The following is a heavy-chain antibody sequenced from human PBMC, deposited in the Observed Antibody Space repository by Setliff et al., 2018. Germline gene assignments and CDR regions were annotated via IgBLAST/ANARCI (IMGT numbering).Heavy chain of an antibody. D-gene: IGHD3-3*01. Sequence: GASVKVSCKASGYIFTGYYMHWVRQAPGQGPEWMGWINPNSGGTNYAQKFRGWVTMTRDTSISTAYMELSRLRSDDTAVYYCARGRDFWSGYLVYWGQGTLVTVS. V-gene: IGHV1-2*04. J-gene: IGHJ4*02. CDR3: ARGRDFWSGYLVY. CDR1: GYIFTGYY. CDR2: INPNSGGT.